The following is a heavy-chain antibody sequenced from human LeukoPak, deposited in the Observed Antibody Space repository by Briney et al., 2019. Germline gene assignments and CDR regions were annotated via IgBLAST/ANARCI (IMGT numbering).Heavy chain of an antibody. CDR2: LYYSGSP. V-gene: IGHV4-61*08. J-gene: IGHJ4*02. D-gene: IGHD3-10*01. CDR1: GGSISSGGYY. Sequence: SETLSLTCTVSGGSISSGGYYWSWIRQPPGKGLEWIGYLYYSGSPNYNPSLKSRVTISVDTSKNQLSLKLRSVTAADTAVYYCARAGGAVDYWGQGTLVTVSS. CDR3: ARAGGAVDY.